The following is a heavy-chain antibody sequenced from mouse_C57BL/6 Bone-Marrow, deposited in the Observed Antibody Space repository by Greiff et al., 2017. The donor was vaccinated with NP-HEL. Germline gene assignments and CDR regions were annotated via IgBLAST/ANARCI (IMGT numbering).Heavy chain of an antibody. CDR3: TRILWLRRREVAMDY. CDR1: GYTFTSYW. Sequence: EVQLQQSGTVLARPGASVTMSCKTSGYTFTSYWMHWVKQRPGPGLEWIGAIYPGNSDTSYNQKFKGQAKLTAVTSASTAYIELSSLTNADSAVYYCTRILWLRRREVAMDYWGQGTSVTVSS. CDR2: IYPGNSDT. D-gene: IGHD2-2*01. V-gene: IGHV1-5*01. J-gene: IGHJ4*01.